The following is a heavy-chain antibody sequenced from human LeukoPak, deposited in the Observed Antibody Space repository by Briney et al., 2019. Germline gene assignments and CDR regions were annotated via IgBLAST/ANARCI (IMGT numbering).Heavy chain of an antibody. CDR2: MNPNSGNT. Sequence: GASVKVSCKASGYTFTSYDINWVRQATGQGLEWMGWMNPNSGNTGYAQKFQGRVTMTRNTSISTAYMELSSLRSEDTAVYYCARRGRLLYGSGSYYTPYYWGQGTLVTVSS. V-gene: IGHV1-8*01. D-gene: IGHD3-10*01. CDR1: GYTFTSYD. CDR3: ARRGRLLYGSGSYYTPYY. J-gene: IGHJ4*02.